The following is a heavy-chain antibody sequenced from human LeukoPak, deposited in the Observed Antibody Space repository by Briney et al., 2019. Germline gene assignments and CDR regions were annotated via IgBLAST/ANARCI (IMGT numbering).Heavy chain of an antibody. Sequence: SETLSLTCTVSGGSISSGSYYWSWIRQPAGKGLEWIGRIYTSGSTNYNPSLKSRVTISVDTSKNQFSLKLSSVTAADTAAYYCARDIVVVVAATNWFDPWGQGTLVTVSS. V-gene: IGHV4-61*02. CDR2: IYTSGST. CDR1: GGSISSGSYY. CDR3: ARDIVVVVAATNWFDP. J-gene: IGHJ5*02. D-gene: IGHD2-15*01.